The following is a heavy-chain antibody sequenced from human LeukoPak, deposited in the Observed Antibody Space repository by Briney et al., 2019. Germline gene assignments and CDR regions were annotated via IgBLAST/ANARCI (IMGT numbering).Heavy chain of an antibody. CDR3: AKSNGYGLIDI. J-gene: IGHJ3*02. V-gene: IGHV3-23*01. CDR2: ISGSGGNT. D-gene: IGHD3-22*01. Sequence: GGSLRLSCAASGFSFSSYAMSWVRQAPGKGLEWVSAISGSGGNTYYADSVKGRFTISRDNSKNTLYLQMDSLGAEDTAVYYCAKSNGYGLIDIWGQGTMVTVSS. CDR1: GFSFSSYA.